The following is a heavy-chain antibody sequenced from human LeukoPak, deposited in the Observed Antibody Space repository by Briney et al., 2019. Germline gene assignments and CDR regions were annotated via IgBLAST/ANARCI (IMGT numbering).Heavy chain of an antibody. CDR3: ARDMLAVPSNWFDP. CDR2: INPSGGGT. J-gene: IGHJ5*02. D-gene: IGHD2-8*01. CDR1: GYTFTSYY. Sequence: ASVKVSCKASGYTFTSYYIHWVRQAPGQGLEWMGVINPSGGGTSYAQKFQGRVTMTRDTSTSTVYMDLRYLRSEDTAVYFCARDMLAVPSNWFDPWGQGTLVTVSS. V-gene: IGHV1-46*01.